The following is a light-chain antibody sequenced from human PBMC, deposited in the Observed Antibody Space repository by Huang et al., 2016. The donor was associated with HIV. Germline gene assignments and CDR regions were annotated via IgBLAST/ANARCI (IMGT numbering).Light chain of an antibody. Sequence: EMVMTQSPATLSVSPGERATVSCRASPSINSNLAWYQQKPGQAPRLLIYGASTRATGIPARFRGSGSGTEFTLTISSLQSEDFAFYYCQHYNNWPPLVTFGGGTKVEIK. V-gene: IGKV3-15*01. CDR1: PSINSN. CDR3: QHYNNWPPLVT. J-gene: IGKJ4*01. CDR2: GAS.